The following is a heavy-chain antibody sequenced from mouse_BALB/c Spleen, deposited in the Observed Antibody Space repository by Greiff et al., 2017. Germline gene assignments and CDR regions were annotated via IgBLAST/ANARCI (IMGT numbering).Heavy chain of an antibody. J-gene: IGHJ1*01. V-gene: IGHV1-31*01. D-gene: IGHD2-1*01. CDR1: GYSFTGYY. CDR3: ASGAGNYGYFDV. Sequence: DVKLQESGPELVKPGASVKISCKASGYSFTGYYMHWVKQSHVKSLEWIGRINPYNGATSYNQNFKDKASLTVDKSSSTAYMELHSLTSEDSAVYYCASGAGNYGYFDVWGAGTTVTVSS. CDR2: INPYNGAT.